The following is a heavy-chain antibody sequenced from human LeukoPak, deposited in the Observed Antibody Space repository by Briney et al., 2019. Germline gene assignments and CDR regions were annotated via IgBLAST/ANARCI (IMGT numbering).Heavy chain of an antibody. Sequence: SETLSLTCAVYGGSFSGYYWSWIRQPPGKGLEWIGEINHSGSTNYNPSLKSRVTISVDTSKNQFTLKLSSVTAADTAVYYCARALRGRQFDYWGQGTLVTVSS. CDR1: GGSFSGYY. J-gene: IGHJ4*02. V-gene: IGHV4-34*01. CDR3: ARALRGRQFDY. CDR2: INHSGST.